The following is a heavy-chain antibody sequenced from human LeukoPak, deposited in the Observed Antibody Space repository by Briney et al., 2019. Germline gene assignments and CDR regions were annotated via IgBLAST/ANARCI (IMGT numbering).Heavy chain of an antibody. D-gene: IGHD1-26*01. Sequence: PGGSLRLSCAASGFTFSSYAMHWVRQAPGKGLEYVSAISSNGGGTYYANSVKGRFTISRDNSKNTLYLQMGSLRVEDMAVYYCAREDGRWEVHYWGQGTLVTVSS. CDR1: GFTFSSYA. CDR2: ISSNGGGT. CDR3: AREDGRWEVHY. V-gene: IGHV3-64*01. J-gene: IGHJ4*02.